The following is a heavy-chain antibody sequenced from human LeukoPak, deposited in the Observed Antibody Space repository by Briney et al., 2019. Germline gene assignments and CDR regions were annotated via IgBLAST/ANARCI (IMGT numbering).Heavy chain of an antibody. J-gene: IGHJ5*02. CDR1: GFTFSSYS. D-gene: IGHD3-3*01. Sequence: PGGSLRLSCAASGFTFSSYSMNWVRQAPGKGLEWVSSISSSGSYIYYADSVKGRFTISRDNAKNSLYLQMNSLRAEDTAVYYCAREAQFFLGFDHWGQGTLITVSS. CDR2: ISSSGSYI. V-gene: IGHV3-21*04. CDR3: AREAQFFLGFDH.